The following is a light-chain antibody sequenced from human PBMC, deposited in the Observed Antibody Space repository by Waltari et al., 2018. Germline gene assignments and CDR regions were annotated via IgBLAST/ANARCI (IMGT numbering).Light chain of an antibody. Sequence: DIQLTQSPSFVSAAVGDRATITCRAGRDIAWLVWYQQKPGTAPNILIPDASGSQSGVPSRFSGSGSGTDFTLTISSLQPEDFASYYCQQADIFPLTFGGGTKVEIK. CDR1: RDIAW. CDR2: DAS. J-gene: IGKJ4*01. CDR3: QQADIFPLT. V-gene: IGKV1-12*01.